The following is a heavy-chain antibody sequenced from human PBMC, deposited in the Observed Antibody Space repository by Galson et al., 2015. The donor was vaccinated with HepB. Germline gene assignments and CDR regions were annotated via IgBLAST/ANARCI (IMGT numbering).Heavy chain of an antibody. D-gene: IGHD3-22*01. J-gene: IGHJ4*02. CDR3: ARGTYYYDSGAYSIDY. V-gene: IGHV3-33*01. Sequence: SLRLSCAVSGFTFSSYGMHWVRQAPGKGLEWVAVIYYDGSNKYYADSVKGRFTISRDNSKNTLYLQMNSLRAEDTAVYYCARGTYYYDSGAYSIDYWGQGTLVTASS. CDR1: GFTFSSYG. CDR2: IYYDGSNK.